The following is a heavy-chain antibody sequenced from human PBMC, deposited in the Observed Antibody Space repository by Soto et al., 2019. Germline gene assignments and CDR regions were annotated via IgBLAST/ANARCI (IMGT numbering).Heavy chain of an antibody. J-gene: IGHJ5*01. CDR2: IYKSTTT. V-gene: IGHV4-30-4*01. D-gene: IGHD2-15*01. CDR1: GDSISTVDYF. Sequence: PSETLSLTCSVSGDSISTVDYFGAWIRQPPGQALEYIGYIYKSTTTYYNPSFESRVAISLDTSKSQFSLTVTSVTAADTAVYFCARGRYCLTGRCFPNWFDSWGQGTLVPVSS. CDR3: ARGRYCLTGRCFPNWFDS.